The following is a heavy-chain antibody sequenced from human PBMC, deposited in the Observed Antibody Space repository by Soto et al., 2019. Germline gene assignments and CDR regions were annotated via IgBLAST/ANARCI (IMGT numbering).Heavy chain of an antibody. V-gene: IGHV3-33*01. D-gene: IGHD5-18*01. CDR2: IWYDGSNK. CDR3: ASTGQRDSYGVYWYFDL. CDR1: GFTFSSYG. Sequence: QVQLVESGGGVVQPGRSLRLSCAASGFTFSSYGMHWVRQAPGKGLEWVAVIWYDGSNKYYADSVKGRFTISRDNSKNTLYLQMNSLRAEDTAVYYCASTGQRDSYGVYWYFDLWGRGTLVTVSS. J-gene: IGHJ2*01.